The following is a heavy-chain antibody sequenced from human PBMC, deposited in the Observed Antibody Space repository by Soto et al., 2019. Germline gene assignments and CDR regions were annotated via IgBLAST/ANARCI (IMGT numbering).Heavy chain of an antibody. CDR2: ISGSGGST. D-gene: IGHD3-10*01. Sequence: GGSLRLSCAASGFTFSSYAMSWVRQAPGKGLEWVSAISGSGGSTYYADSVKGRFTISRDNSKNTLYLQMNSLRAEDTVVYYCAKGPMVRVVINFDYWGQGTLVIVSS. V-gene: IGHV3-23*01. CDR3: AKGPMVRVVINFDY. J-gene: IGHJ4*02. CDR1: GFTFSSYA.